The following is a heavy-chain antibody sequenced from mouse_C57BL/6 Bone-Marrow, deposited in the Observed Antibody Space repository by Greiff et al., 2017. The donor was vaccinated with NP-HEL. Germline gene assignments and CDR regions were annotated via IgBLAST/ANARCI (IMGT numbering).Heavy chain of an antibody. CDR1: GYTFTSYW. V-gene: IGHV1-55*01. CDR2: IYPGSGST. Sequence: QVQLQQPGAELVKPGASVKMSCKASGYTFTSYWITWVKQRPGQGLEWIGDIYPGSGSTNYNEKFKSKATLTVNTSSSTAYMQLSSLTSEDSAVYYCARLGGVVPYYAMDYWGQGTSVTVSS. CDR3: ARLGGVVPYYAMDY. J-gene: IGHJ4*01. D-gene: IGHD1-1*01.